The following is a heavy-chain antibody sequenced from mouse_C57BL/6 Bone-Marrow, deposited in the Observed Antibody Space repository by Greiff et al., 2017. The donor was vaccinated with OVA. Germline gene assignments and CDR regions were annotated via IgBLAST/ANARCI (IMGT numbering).Heavy chain of an antibody. Sequence: VQLQQSGAELVRPGASVKLSCTASGFNIKDYYMHWVKQRPEQGLEWIGRIDPEDGDTEYAPKFQGKATMTADTSSNTAYLQLSSLTSEDTAVYYCTLPIHYCSYYAMDDWGQGTSVTVSS. CDR3: TLPIHYCSYYAMDD. J-gene: IGHJ4*01. CDR1: GFNIKDYY. CDR2: IDPEDGDT. D-gene: IGHD1-1*01. V-gene: IGHV14-1*01.